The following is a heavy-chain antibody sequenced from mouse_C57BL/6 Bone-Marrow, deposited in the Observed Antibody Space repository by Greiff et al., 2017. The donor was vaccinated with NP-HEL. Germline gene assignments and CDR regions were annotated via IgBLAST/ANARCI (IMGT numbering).Heavy chain of an antibody. V-gene: IGHV1-19*01. Sequence: EVKVVESGPVLVKPGASVKMSCKASGYTFTDYYMNWVKQSHGKSLEWIGVINPYNGGTSYNQKFKGKATLTVDKSSSTAYMELNSLTSEDSAVYYCAGDYYGSSFDYWGQGTTLTVSS. CDR2: INPYNGGT. D-gene: IGHD1-1*01. J-gene: IGHJ2*01. CDR1: GYTFTDYY. CDR3: AGDYYGSSFDY.